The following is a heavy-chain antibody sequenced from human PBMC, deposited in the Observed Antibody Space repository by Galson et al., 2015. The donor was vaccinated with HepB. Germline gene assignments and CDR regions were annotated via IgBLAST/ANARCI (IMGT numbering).Heavy chain of an antibody. CDR1: GGSISSYY. CDR3: ARTNYYSDTSGYFYGMDV. Sequence: SETLSLTCTVSGGSISSYYWSWIRQPPGKGLEWIGYIYYSGGTNYNSSLKSRVTISVDTSKSQFSLKLSSVTAADTAVYYCARTNYYSDTSGYFYGMDVWGQGTTVTVSS. V-gene: IGHV4-59*01. CDR2: IYYSGGT. J-gene: IGHJ6*02. D-gene: IGHD3-22*01.